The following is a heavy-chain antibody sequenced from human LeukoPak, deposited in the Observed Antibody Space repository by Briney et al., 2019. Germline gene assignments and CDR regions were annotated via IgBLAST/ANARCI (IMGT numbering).Heavy chain of an antibody. CDR3: ARGPRIIAVAGMGGY. CDR1: GASISSGSYY. J-gene: IGHJ4*02. Sequence: SQTLSLTCTVSGASISSGSYYWSWIRQPAGKGLEWIGRIYTSGSTNYNPSLKTRVTISVDRSKNQFSLKVSSVTAADTAVYYCARGPRIIAVAGMGGYWGQGTLVTVSS. CDR2: IYTSGST. V-gene: IGHV4-61*02. D-gene: IGHD6-19*01.